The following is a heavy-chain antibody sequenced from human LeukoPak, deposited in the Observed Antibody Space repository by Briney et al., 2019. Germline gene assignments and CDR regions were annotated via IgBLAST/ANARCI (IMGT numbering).Heavy chain of an antibody. Sequence: PSETLSLTCIVSGGSISSNSYYWGWIRQPPGKGLEWIGSIYYSGSTYYNPSLKSRVTISVDTSKNQFSLKLSSVTAADTAVYFCARGPYSYDSSGAFDIWGQGTMVTVSS. J-gene: IGHJ3*02. D-gene: IGHD3-22*01. CDR2: IYYSGST. CDR3: ARGPYSYDSSGAFDI. V-gene: IGHV4-39*07. CDR1: GGSISSNSYY.